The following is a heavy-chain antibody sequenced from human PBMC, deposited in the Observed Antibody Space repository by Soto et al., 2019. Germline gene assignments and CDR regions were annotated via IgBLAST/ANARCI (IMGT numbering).Heavy chain of an antibody. Sequence: QVQLQESGPGLVKPSETLSLTCTVSGGSITSYYWSWIRQPPGKGLEWIGYIYNSGSTNYNPSLTSRVTISEDTSKNQFSLKLSSVTVADTAVYYCARTFSSSWFMGYFDLWGRGTLVTVSS. D-gene: IGHD6-13*01. J-gene: IGHJ2*01. CDR3: ARTFSSSWFMGYFDL. CDR1: GGSITSYY. CDR2: IYNSGST. V-gene: IGHV4-59*08.